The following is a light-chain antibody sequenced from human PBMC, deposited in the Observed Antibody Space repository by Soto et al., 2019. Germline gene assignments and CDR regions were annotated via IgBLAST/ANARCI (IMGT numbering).Light chain of an antibody. CDR1: SSDVGGYNY. CDR3: SLYTNSSTLF. Sequence: QSALTQPASVSGSPGQSITISCTGTSSDVGGYNYVSWYQQHPGKAPKLMIYEVSNRPSGVSNRFSGSKSGNTASLTISGPHAEAEADYTGSLYTNSSTLFFGTGTKVPVL. V-gene: IGLV2-14*01. CDR2: EVS. J-gene: IGLJ1*01.